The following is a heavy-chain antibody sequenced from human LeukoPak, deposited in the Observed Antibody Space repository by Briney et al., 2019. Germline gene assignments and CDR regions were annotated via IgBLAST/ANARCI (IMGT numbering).Heavy chain of an antibody. CDR2: INPNSGGT. CDR3: AREYYGSGSYYKYFDY. Sequence: GASVKVSCKASGYAFTGYYMHWVRQAPGQGLEWMGWINPNSGGTNYAQKFQGRVTMTRDTSISTAYMELSRLRSDDTAVYYCAREYYGSGSYYKYFDYWGQGTLVTVSS. V-gene: IGHV1-2*02. CDR1: GYAFTGYY. J-gene: IGHJ4*02. D-gene: IGHD3-10*01.